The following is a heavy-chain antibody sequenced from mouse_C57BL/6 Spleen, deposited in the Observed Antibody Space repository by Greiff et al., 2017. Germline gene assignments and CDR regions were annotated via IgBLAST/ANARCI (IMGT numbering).Heavy chain of an antibody. V-gene: IGHV1-54*01. J-gene: IGHJ4*01. CDR2: INPGSGGT. D-gene: IGHD4-1*01. Sequence: VQLQQSGAELVRPGTSVKVSCKASGYAFTNYLIEWVKQRPGQGLEWIGVINPGSGGTNYNEKFKGKATLTADKSSSTAYMQLSRLTSEDSAVYFCARSGNYAMDYWGQGTSVTVSS. CDR1: GYAFTNYL. CDR3: ARSGNYAMDY.